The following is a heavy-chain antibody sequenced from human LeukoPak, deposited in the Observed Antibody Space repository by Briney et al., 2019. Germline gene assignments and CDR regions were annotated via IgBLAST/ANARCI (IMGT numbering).Heavy chain of an antibody. D-gene: IGHD3-10*01. V-gene: IGHV1-69*13. J-gene: IGHJ4*02. CDR1: GGTFSSYT. CDR2: IIPIFGTA. Sequence: AASVKVSCKASGGTFSSYTFSWVRQAPGQGLEWMGGIIPIFGTANYAQKFQGRVTITADESTSTAYVELSSLRSDDTAVYYCASASHITMLRGANDYWGQGTLVTVSS. CDR3: ASASHITMLRGANDY.